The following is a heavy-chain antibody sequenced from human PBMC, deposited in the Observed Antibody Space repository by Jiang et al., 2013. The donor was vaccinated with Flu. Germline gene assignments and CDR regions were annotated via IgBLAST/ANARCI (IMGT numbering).Heavy chain of an antibody. CDR2: IYSKPEDGRT. V-gene: IGHV3-15*01. D-gene: IGHD3-3*01. Sequence: FSDARVSWVRRAPGKGLEWVGRIYSKPEDGRTEYGPPVRGRFSISRDDSKNTVYLQMNSLKPEDTAAYYCATAGIVGLPVIKPDDHWGQGTLVTVSS. CDR3: ATAGIVGLPVIKPDDH. J-gene: IGHJ5*02. CDR1: FSDAR.